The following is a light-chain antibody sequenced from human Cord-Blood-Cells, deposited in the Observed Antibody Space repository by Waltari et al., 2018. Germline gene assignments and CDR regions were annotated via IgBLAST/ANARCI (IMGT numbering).Light chain of an antibody. CDR3: QQYNNWWT. Sequence: EIVMTQSPATLSVSPGERATFSCRASQSFSSNLAWYQQKPGQAPRLLIYGASTRATGIPARFSGSGSGTEFTLTISSLQSEDFAVYYCQQYNNWWTFGQGTKVEIK. V-gene: IGKV3-15*01. CDR2: GAS. J-gene: IGKJ1*01. CDR1: QSFSSN.